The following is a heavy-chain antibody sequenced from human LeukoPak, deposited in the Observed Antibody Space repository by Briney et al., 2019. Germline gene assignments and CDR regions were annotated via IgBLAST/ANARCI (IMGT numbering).Heavy chain of an antibody. J-gene: IGHJ4*02. Sequence: GGSLRLSCAASGFTFDDYAMHWVRQAPGKGLEWVSGISWNSGSIGYADSVTGRFTISRDNAKNSLYLQMNSLRAEDMALYYCAKDVSSGSNGVDYWGQGTLVTVSS. D-gene: IGHD6-19*01. V-gene: IGHV3-9*03. CDR1: GFTFDDYA. CDR3: AKDVSSGSNGVDY. CDR2: ISWNSGSI.